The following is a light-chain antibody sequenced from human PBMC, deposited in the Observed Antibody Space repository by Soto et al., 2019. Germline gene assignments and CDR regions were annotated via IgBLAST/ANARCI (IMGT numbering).Light chain of an antibody. CDR2: GAS. V-gene: IGKV3-15*01. CDR3: QQYTNWLRT. Sequence: EIRMEQYPAALSVSRGERATLSCRASQSVSSNLAWYQQKPGQAPRLLIYGASTRATGIPARFSGSGSGTEFTLTISILQSEDFAVYYCQQYTNWLRTFAQGTKVDI. CDR1: QSVSSN. J-gene: IGKJ1*01.